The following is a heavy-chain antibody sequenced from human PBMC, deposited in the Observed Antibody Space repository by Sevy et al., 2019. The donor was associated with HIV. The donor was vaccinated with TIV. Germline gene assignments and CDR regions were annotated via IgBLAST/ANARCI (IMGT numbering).Heavy chain of an antibody. CDR1: GGSFTAYY. CDR3: VRGTIAVALSFDY. J-gene: IGHJ4*02. D-gene: IGHD6-19*01. CDR2: INHSGST. V-gene: IGHV4-34*01. Sequence: SETLSLTCAVYGGSFTAYYWTWIRQPPGKGLEWIGEINHSGSTNYNPSLKSRVTFSIDTYKNQFSLRLSSVTAADTAVYYCVRGTIAVALSFDYWGQVTLVTFSS.